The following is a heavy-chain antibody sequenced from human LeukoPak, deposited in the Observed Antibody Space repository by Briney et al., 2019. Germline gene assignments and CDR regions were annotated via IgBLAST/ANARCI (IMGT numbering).Heavy chain of an antibody. D-gene: IGHD5-18*01. J-gene: IGHJ4*02. CDR2: ISSSSSVI. Sequence: PGGSLRLSCAASGFSLSSHSMNWVRQAPGKGLEWVSYISSSSSVIFYPDSMKGRFTISRDNAKNSLYLQMNSLTAEDTAVYYCARDRRGDSYGPLDSWGQGTLVTVSS. CDR1: GFSLSSHS. V-gene: IGHV3-48*01. CDR3: ARDRRGDSYGPLDS.